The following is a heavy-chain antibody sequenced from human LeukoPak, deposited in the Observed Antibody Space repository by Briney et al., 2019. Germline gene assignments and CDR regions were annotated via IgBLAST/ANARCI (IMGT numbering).Heavy chain of an antibody. Sequence: GGSLRLSCVASGFTFSDYQMNWVRQAPGKGLEWVSYISTGGTIVYYADSVRGRFTISRGNAENSLYLQMGSLRAEDTAVYYCARDYAGVCTGVICHSYGMDVWGKGTSVTVSS. D-gene: IGHD2-8*01. V-gene: IGHV3-48*03. J-gene: IGHJ6*04. CDR3: ARDYAGVCTGVICHSYGMDV. CDR1: GFTFSDYQ. CDR2: ISTGGTIV.